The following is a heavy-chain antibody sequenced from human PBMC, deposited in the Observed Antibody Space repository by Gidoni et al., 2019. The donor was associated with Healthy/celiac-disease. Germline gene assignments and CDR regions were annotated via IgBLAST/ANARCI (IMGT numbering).Heavy chain of an antibody. CDR1: VGSFRVYY. D-gene: IGHD6-13*01. Sequence: QVQLQQWVAGLLKPSETLSLPCPVYVGSFRVYYWSWIRQPPGKGLEWIGEINHSGSTNYNPSLKSRVTISVDTSKNQFSLKLSSVTAADTAVYYCARGRPKWQQLVRGFDYWGQGTLVTVSS. CDR3: ARGRPKWQQLVRGFDY. V-gene: IGHV4-34*01. J-gene: IGHJ4*02. CDR2: INHSGST.